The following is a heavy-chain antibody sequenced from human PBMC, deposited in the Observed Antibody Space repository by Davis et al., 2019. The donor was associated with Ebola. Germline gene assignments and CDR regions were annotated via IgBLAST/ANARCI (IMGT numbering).Heavy chain of an antibody. Sequence: PSETLSLTCAVYGGSFSGYSWTWIRQPPGKGLESIAEILHSGSVKYNPSLKSRVSVSMHTSKKQFSLRLTSATAADTAVYYCARAGGVDNVYMDVWGKGSMVTVSS. D-gene: IGHD1-1*01. CDR2: ILHSGSV. CDR1: GGSFSGYS. CDR3: ARAGGVDNVYMDV. J-gene: IGHJ6*03. V-gene: IGHV4-34*12.